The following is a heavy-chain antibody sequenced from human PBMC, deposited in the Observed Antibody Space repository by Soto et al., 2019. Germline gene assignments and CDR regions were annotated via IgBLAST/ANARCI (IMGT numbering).Heavy chain of an antibody. CDR3: AKDRMVAGVRGYFDY. CDR1: GFTFSSYG. CDR2: ISYDGSNK. Sequence: QVQLVESGGGVVQPGKSLRLSCAGSGFTFSSYGMDWVRQAPGKGLEWVAVISYDGSNKYYADSVKGRFTISRDNSKNTLYLHMSSLRADDTAVYYCAKDRMVAGVRGYFDYWGQGTLVTVSS. V-gene: IGHV3-30*18. J-gene: IGHJ4*02. D-gene: IGHD3-10*01.